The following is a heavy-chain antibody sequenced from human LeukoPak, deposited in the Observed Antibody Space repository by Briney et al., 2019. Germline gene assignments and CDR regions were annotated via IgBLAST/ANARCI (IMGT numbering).Heavy chain of an antibody. CDR1: GGSISSGGYY. V-gene: IGHV4-31*03. D-gene: IGHD3-3*02. CDR3: ARGGIFVVVPPGDYGMDV. CDR2: IYYSGST. J-gene: IGHJ6*02. Sequence: PSQTLSLTCTVSGGSISSGGYYCTWIRQHPGKGLEWIGDIYYSGSTYYNPSLKSRVTISIDSSKNQFSLELRSVTAAATAVYYCARGGIFVVVPPGDYGMDVWGQGTTVTVSS.